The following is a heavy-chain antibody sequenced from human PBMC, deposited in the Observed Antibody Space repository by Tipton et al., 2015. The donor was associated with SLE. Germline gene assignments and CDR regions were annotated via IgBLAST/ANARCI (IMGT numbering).Heavy chain of an antibody. CDR2: MYHSGST. Sequence: LRLSCAVSGYSIRSGYYWGWIRQPPGKGLEWIGSMYHSGSTYYNPSLKSRVTISVDTSKNQFSLRLSSVTAADTAVYYCARGVAYYYDFGALDIWGQGTMVTVSS. V-gene: IGHV4-38-2*01. J-gene: IGHJ3*02. CDR1: GYSIRSGYY. CDR3: ARGVAYYYDFGALDI. D-gene: IGHD3-22*01.